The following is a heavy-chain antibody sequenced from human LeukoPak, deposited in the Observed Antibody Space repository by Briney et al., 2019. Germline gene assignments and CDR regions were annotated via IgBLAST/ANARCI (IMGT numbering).Heavy chain of an antibody. V-gene: IGHV3-9*01. CDR1: GFTFDDYA. CDR2: ISWNSGSI. CDR3: AKSRGGRDKYYFDY. Sequence: GGSLRLSCAASGFTFDDYAMHWVRQAPGKGLEWVSGISWNSGSIGYADSVKGRFTISRDNAKNSLYLQMNGLRAEDTALYYCAKSRGGRDKYYFDYWGQGTLVTVSS. J-gene: IGHJ4*02. D-gene: IGHD2-15*01.